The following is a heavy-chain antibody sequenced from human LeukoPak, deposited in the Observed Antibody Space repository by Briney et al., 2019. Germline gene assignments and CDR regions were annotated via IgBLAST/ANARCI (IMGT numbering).Heavy chain of an antibody. Sequence: PSETLSLTCTVSGASISSSSYYWGWIRQPPGKGLEWIGTISYSGSTYYNPSLKSRVTMSVDTSKNQFSLMLNSVTAADTAVYYCAREGSGSRPFDYWGQGTLVTVSS. CDR3: AREGSGSRPFDY. CDR1: GASISSSSYY. CDR2: ISYSGST. J-gene: IGHJ4*02. D-gene: IGHD3-10*01. V-gene: IGHV4-39*07.